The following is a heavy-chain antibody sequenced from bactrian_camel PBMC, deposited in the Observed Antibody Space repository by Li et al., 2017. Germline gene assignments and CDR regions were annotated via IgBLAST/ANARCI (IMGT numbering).Heavy chain of an antibody. V-gene: IGHV3-2*01. CDR2: ISTDGTKT. D-gene: IGHD6*01. Sequence: VQLVESGGGSVQIGGSLKRSCAASGFTFSSIYMSLIRQAPGKGLEWVSSISTDGTKTYYEDSAKARFTISRDNAKSTVYLQINGLESEDTALYYCAIDIRYGGAPGQGTQVTVS. CDR1: GFTFSSIY. J-gene: IGHJ4*01.